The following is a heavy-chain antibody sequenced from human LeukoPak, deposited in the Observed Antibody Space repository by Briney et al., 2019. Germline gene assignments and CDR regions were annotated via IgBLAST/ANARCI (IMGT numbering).Heavy chain of an antibody. V-gene: IGHV3-30*04. CDR3: ARDRNIVVVTALDY. CDR1: GFTFSSYA. CDR2: ISYDGSNK. J-gene: IGHJ4*02. D-gene: IGHD2-21*02. Sequence: GGSLRLSCAASGFTFSSYAMHWVRQAPGKGLEWVAVISYDGSNKYYADSVKGRFTISRDNSKNTLYLQMNSLRAEDTAVYYCARDRNIVVVTALDYWGQGTLVTVSP.